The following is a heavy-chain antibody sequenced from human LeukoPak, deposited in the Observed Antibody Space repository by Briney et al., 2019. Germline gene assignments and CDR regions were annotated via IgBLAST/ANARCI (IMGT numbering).Heavy chain of an antibody. J-gene: IGHJ6*02. V-gene: IGHV4-59*01. Sequence: PSETLSLTCTVSGDSISSYYWSWIRQPPGKGLEWIGYIYHSGSTNYNPSLKSRVTISVDTSKNQFSLKLSSVTTADTAVYYCARVPGLSYYGMDVWGQGTTVTVSS. CDR1: GDSISSYY. CDR3: ARVPGLSYYGMDV. CDR2: IYHSGST. D-gene: IGHD2-8*02.